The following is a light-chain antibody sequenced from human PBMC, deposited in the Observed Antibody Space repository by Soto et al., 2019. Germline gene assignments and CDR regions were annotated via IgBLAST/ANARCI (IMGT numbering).Light chain of an antibody. Sequence: DIVMSQTPLSLSVTPGQPASVSGRSSQSLLSSGGETYLFWYLQRPGQSPQLLIYEVSNRISAVPDRFSGSGSGTDFTLKISRVEAEDAGVYYCMQSTQLPLTFGQGTRLEI. J-gene: IGKJ5*01. CDR3: MQSTQLPLT. CDR2: EVS. CDR1: QSLLSSGGETY. V-gene: IGKV2D-29*02.